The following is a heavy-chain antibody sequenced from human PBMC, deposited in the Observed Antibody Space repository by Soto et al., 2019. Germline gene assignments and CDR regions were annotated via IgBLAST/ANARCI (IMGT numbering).Heavy chain of an antibody. D-gene: IGHD6-13*01. CDR3: AKDSNFHGSSWYDFAY. Sequence: PGGSLRLSCAASGFTFSSYGMHWVRQAPGKGLEWVAVISYDGSNKYYADSVKGRFTISRDNSKNTLYLQMNSLRAEDTAVYYCAKDSNFHGSSWYDFAYWGQGT. J-gene: IGHJ4*02. CDR2: ISYDGSNK. V-gene: IGHV3-30*18. CDR1: GFTFSSYG.